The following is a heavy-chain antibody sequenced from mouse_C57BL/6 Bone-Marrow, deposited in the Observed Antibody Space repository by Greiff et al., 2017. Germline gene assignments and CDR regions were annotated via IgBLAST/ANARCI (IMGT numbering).Heavy chain of an antibody. CDR1: GFTFSDYG. J-gene: IGHJ1*03. V-gene: IGHV5-17*01. CDR2: ISSGSSTI. CDR3: ARPYYGSSYLYWYFDV. Sequence: EVQLMESGGGLVKPGGSLKLSCAASGFTFSDYGMHWVRQAPEKGLEWVAYISSGSSTIYYADTVKGRFTISRDNAKNTLFLQMTSLRSEDTAMYYCARPYYGSSYLYWYFDVWGTGTTVTVSS. D-gene: IGHD1-1*01.